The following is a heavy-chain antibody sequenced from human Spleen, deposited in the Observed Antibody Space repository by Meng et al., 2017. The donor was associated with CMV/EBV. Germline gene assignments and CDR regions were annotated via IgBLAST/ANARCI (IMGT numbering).Heavy chain of an antibody. Sequence: LRLSCAASGFGVSTSDMSWVRQAPGKGLEWVSLIYSGDTTYYADSVKGRFTISRDNSKNTLYLQMNSLRTEDTAVYYCARVGITGSEWGQGTLVTVSS. CDR2: IYSGDTT. J-gene: IGHJ4*02. D-gene: IGHD1-20*01. CDR3: ARVGITGSE. V-gene: IGHV3-66*02. CDR1: GFGVSTSD.